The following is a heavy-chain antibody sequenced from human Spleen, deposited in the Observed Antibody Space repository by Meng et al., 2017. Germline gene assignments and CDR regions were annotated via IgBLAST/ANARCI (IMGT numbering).Heavy chain of an antibody. CDR3: ARDDSSGYSFDN. V-gene: IGHV4-30-4*01. J-gene: IGHJ4*02. Sequence: QVQVQESGPGLVKPSQALSLTCSVSGGSISSGDSYCSWIRQPPGKGLEWIGYIYYSGSTYYNPSLRSRMTISVDTSKKQFSLQLNSVTAADTAVYYCARDDSSGYSFDNWGQGTLVTVSS. CDR1: GGSISSGDSY. D-gene: IGHD3-22*01. CDR2: IYYSGST.